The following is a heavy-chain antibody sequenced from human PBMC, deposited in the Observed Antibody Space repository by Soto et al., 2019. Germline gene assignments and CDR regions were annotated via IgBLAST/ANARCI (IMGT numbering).Heavy chain of an antibody. D-gene: IGHD5-18*01. CDR1: RGSFSASG. CDR3: ARSGYSYGPNID. V-gene: IGHV1-69*01. Sequence: QVQLVQSGAEVQKPGSSVKVSCRAARGSFSASGFSWVRQAPGQGPEWVGGFIPIFGTANYAPKFQDRVTMTADESTSTVYMALSSLKSEDTAMYYCARSGYSYGPNIDWGQGTLVTVSS. CDR2: FIPIFGTA. J-gene: IGHJ4*02.